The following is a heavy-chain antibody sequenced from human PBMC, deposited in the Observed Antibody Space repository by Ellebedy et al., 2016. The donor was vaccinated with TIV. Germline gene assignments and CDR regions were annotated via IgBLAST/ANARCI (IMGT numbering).Heavy chain of an antibody. D-gene: IGHD2/OR15-2a*01. V-gene: IGHV3-23*01. CDR3: ARGTEITSFVVDY. CDR2: ITDSGDNT. J-gene: IGHJ4*02. CDR1: GFSFSSYA. Sequence: GESLKISCAASGFSFSSYAMNWVRQAPGKGLEWVSSITDSGDNTYYADSVKGRFTISRDNAKNSLYLQMNSLRAEDTAVYYCARGTEITSFVVDYWGQGTLVTVSS.